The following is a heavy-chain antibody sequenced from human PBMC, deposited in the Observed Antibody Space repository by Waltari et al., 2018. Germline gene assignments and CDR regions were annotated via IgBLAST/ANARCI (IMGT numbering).Heavy chain of an antibody. Sequence: QVQLQESGPGLVKPSETLSLTCAVSGYSISSGYYWGWIRQPPGKGLEWIGSTYHSGRTYYNPSLKSRVTISVDTSKNQFSLKLSSVTAADTAVYYCARHPDSGSYSIGWGQGTLVTVSS. CDR3: ARHPDSGSYSIG. V-gene: IGHV4-38-2*01. CDR2: TYHSGRT. CDR1: GYSISSGYY. D-gene: IGHD1-26*01. J-gene: IGHJ4*02.